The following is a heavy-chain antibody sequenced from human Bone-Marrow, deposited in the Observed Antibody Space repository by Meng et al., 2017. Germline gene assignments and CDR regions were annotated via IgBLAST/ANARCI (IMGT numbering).Heavy chain of an antibody. J-gene: IGHJ4*02. CDR1: GFTASSNY. V-gene: IGHV3-53*01. Sequence: GGSLRLSCAASGFTASSNYMSLVRQAPGKGLEWVSVIYSGGSTYYANSVKGRFTNSRDNSKNTLYLQMNSLRAEDTAVYYCARDGLLWFGEEGGYFDYWGQGTLVTVSS. CDR3: ARDGLLWFGEEGGYFDY. CDR2: IYSGGST. D-gene: IGHD3-10*01.